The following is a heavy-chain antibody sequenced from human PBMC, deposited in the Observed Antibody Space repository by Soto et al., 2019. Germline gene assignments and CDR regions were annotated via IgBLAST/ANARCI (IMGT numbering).Heavy chain of an antibody. V-gene: IGHV4-31*03. CDR2: IYYSGGT. CDR3: ARVGSSSSGTNWFDP. CDR1: GGSISSGGYY. Sequence: QVQLQESGPGLVKPSQTLSLTCTVSGGSISSGGYYWTWIRQHPGKGLEWIGYIYYSGGTYYNPSLKSRVTISVDTSKNQFSLKLSSVTAADTAVYYCARVGSSSSGTNWFDPWGQGTLVTVSS. J-gene: IGHJ5*02. D-gene: IGHD6-6*01.